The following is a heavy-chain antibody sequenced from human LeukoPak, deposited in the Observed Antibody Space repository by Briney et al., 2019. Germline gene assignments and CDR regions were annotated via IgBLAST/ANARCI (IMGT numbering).Heavy chain of an antibody. CDR1: GLTFRSSA. CDR3: ARDRAPTASDY. CDR2: LSYDGSTE. J-gene: IGHJ4*02. Sequence: GRSLRLSCAASGLTFRSSAMHWVRQAPGKGLQWVALLSYDGSTEYHADSVKGRFTISRDTSKNTLYLQMNSLRADDTAVYYCARDRAPTASDYWGQGTLVTVSS. D-gene: IGHD2-21*02. V-gene: IGHV3-30*04.